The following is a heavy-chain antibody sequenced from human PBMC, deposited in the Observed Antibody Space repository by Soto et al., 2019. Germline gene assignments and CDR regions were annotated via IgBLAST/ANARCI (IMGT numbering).Heavy chain of an antibody. Sequence: PGGSLRLSCEVSGLSLSRYGMHWVRQAPGKGLEWVAVIWYHGTTKNYADSVKGRFTISRDISKNTVYLQMDSLEVEDTAVYYCARDVDTTSHLNWFDPWGQGVMVTVS. J-gene: IGHJ5*02. CDR3: ARDVDTTSHLNWFDP. CDR2: IWYHGTTK. V-gene: IGHV3-33*01. D-gene: IGHD5-18*01. CDR1: GLSLSRYG.